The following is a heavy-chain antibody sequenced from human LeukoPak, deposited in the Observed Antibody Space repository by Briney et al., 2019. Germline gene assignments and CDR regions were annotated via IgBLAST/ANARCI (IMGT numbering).Heavy chain of an antibody. Sequence: ASVKVSCKASGYTFTSYTMNWVRQAPGQGLEWMGWINTNAVNPTYAPGFTGRFVFSLDTSVSTAYLQISSLKAEDTAVYYCAREWDLAQDYGMDVWGQGTTVTVSS. CDR3: AREWDLAQDYGMDV. V-gene: IGHV7-4-1*02. CDR2: INTNAVNP. CDR1: GYTFTSYT. D-gene: IGHD3-3*02. J-gene: IGHJ6*02.